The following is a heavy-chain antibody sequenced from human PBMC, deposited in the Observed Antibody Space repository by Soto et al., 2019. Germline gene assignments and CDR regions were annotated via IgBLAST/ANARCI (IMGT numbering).Heavy chain of an antibody. J-gene: IGHJ6*02. V-gene: IGHV3-66*01. CDR2: IYSGGST. Sequence: PGGSLRLSCAASGFTVSSNYMSWVRQAPGKGLEWVSVIYSGGSTYYADSVKGRFTISRDNSKNTLYLQMNSLRAEDTAVYYCARENSNLYYYYYYGMDVWGQGTTVTVSS. CDR1: GFTVSSNY. CDR3: ARENSNLYYYYYYGMDV. D-gene: IGHD4-4*01.